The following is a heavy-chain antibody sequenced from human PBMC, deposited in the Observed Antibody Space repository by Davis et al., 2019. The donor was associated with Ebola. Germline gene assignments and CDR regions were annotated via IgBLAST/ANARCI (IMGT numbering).Heavy chain of an antibody. J-gene: IGHJ4*02. D-gene: IGHD2-15*01. CDR1: GFTFSSYA. CDR2: ISYDGSNK. V-gene: IGHV3-30*04. CDR3: ATDQSDRLFDY. Sequence: PGGSLRLSCAASGFTFSSYAMHWVRQAPGKGLEWVAVISYDGSNKYYADSVKGRFTISRDNSKNTLYLQMNSLRAEDTAVYYCATDQSDRLFDYWGQGTLVTVSS.